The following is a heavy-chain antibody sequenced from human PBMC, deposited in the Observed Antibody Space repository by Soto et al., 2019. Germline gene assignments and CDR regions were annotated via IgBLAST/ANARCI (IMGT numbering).Heavy chain of an antibody. CDR3: ARDQIFGVSNEYYFDY. CDR2: IWYDGSNK. CDR1: GFTFSSYG. J-gene: IGHJ4*02. V-gene: IGHV3-33*01. Sequence: GGSLRLSCAASGFTFSSYGMHWVRQAPGKGLEWVAVIWYDGSNKYYADSVKGRFTISRDNSKNTLYLQMNSLRAEDTAVYYCARDQIFGVSNEYYFDYWGQGTLVTVSS. D-gene: IGHD3-3*01.